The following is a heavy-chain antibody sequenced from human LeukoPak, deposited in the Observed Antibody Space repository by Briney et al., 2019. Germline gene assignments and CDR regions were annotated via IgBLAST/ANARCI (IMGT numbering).Heavy chain of an antibody. J-gene: IGHJ5*02. CDR3: ARGSQQLVPWVWFDP. Sequence: SETLSLTCAVYGGSFSGYYWSWIRQPPGKGLEWIGEINHSGSTNYNPSLKSRVTISVDTSKNQFSLKLSSVTAADTAVYYCARGSQQLVPWVWFDPWGQGTLVTVSS. D-gene: IGHD6-13*01. V-gene: IGHV4-34*01. CDR1: GGSFSGYY. CDR2: INHSGST.